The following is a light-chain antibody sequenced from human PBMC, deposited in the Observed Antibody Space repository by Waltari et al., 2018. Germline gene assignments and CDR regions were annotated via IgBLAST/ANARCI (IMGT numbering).Light chain of an antibody. Sequence: QSALTQPASVSGSPGQSITISCTGTSSDVGGYNLVSLYQHHPGKAPKLIIYEVTKRPSGVSNRFSGSKSGNTASLTISGLQAEDETDYYCCSFVGSRTSLYVFGTGTKVSVL. V-gene: IGLV2-23*02. CDR1: SSDVGGYNL. CDR3: CSFVGSRTSLYV. J-gene: IGLJ1*01. CDR2: EVT.